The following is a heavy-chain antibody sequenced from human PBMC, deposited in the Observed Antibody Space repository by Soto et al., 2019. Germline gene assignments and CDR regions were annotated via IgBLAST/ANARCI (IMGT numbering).Heavy chain of an antibody. CDR3: AKAEEPRVGGGYYPYYDGSGSLDDAFDI. CDR1: GFTFSSYG. J-gene: IGHJ3*02. V-gene: IGHV3-30*18. CDR2: ISYDGSNK. Sequence: GGSLTLSCAASGFTFSSYGMHWVRQAPGKGLEWVAVISYDGSNKYYADSVKGRFTISRDSSKNTPYLQRTILRAEDTAVYYCAKAEEPRVGGGYYPYYDGSGSLDDAFDIWGQATMVTVSS. D-gene: IGHD3-10*01.